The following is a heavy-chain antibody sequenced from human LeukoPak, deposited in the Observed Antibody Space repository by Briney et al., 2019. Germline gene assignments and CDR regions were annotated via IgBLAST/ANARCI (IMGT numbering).Heavy chain of an antibody. D-gene: IGHD2-2*01. CDR1: GGSISSSSYY. V-gene: IGHV4-39*07. CDR3: ARVGYCSSTSCYDYYYYMDV. J-gene: IGHJ6*03. CDR2: IYYSGST. Sequence: SETLSLTCTVSGGSISSSSYYWGWIRQPPGKGLEWIGSIYYSGSTYYNPSLKSRVTISVDTSKNQFSLKLSSVTAADTAVYYRARVGYCSSTSCYDYYYYMDVWGKGTTVTVSS.